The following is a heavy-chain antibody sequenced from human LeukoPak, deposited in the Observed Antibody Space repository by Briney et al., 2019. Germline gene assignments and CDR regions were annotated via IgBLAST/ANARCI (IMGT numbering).Heavy chain of an antibody. V-gene: IGHV1-8*01. CDR3: ARGPVEAVYGVSTED. CDR1: GYTFTSYD. D-gene: IGHD5/OR15-5a*01. Sequence: GASVEVSCKASGYTFTSYDVNWVRQATGQGLGWMGWMNPNSGNTGYAQKFQGRVSMTRDTSISTAYMELSSLRSEDTAVYYCARGPVEAVYGVSTEDWGQGTTVTVSS. CDR2: MNPNSGNT. J-gene: IGHJ6*02.